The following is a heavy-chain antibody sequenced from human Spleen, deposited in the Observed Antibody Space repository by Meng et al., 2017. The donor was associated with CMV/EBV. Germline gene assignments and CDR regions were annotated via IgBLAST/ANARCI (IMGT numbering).Heavy chain of an antibody. CDR2: IIPILGIT. V-gene: IGHV1-69*05. Sequence: SVKVSCKASGGTFSSYAISWVRQAPGQGLEWMGGIIPILGITNYVQKFQGRVTITTDESTSTAYMELSSLRSEDTAVYYCARSPTYDFWSGYYKHWFDPWGQGTLVTVSS. CDR1: GGTFSSYA. D-gene: IGHD3-3*01. J-gene: IGHJ5*02. CDR3: ARSPTYDFWSGYYKHWFDP.